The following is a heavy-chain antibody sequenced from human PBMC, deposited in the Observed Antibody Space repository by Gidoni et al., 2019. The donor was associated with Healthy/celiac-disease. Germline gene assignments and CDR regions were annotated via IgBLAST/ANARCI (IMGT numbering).Heavy chain of an antibody. CDR2: INPNSGGT. CDR1: GYTFTGYY. J-gene: IGHJ3*02. CDR3: AREYYDSSGETFDAFDI. D-gene: IGHD3-22*01. Sequence: QVQLVQSGAEVKKPGASVKVSCKASGYTFTGYYMHWVRQAPGQGLEWMGWINPNSGGTNYAQKFQGRVTMTRDTSISTAYMELSRLRSDDTAVYYCAREYYDSSGETFDAFDIWGQGTMVTVSS. V-gene: IGHV1-2*02.